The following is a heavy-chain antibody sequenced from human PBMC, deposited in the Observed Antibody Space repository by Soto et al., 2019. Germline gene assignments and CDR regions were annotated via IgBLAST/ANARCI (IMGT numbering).Heavy chain of an antibody. J-gene: IGHJ5*01. CDR3: AREATTIFGVVKVSGNWFDS. CDR1: GDPISSGGNY. V-gene: IGHV4-31*03. CDR2: IYHSGTT. Sequence: SETLSLTCTVSGDPISSGGNYWSWIRQRPGKGLGWIGFIYHSGTTQYNPSLKSRVTLSVDTSKNQFSLKLTSVTAADTALYYCAREATTIFGVVKVSGNWFDSWGQGTLVTVSS. D-gene: IGHD3-3*01.